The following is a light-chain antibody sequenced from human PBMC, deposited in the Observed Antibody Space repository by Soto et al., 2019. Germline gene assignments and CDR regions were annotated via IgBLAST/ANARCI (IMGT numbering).Light chain of an antibody. CDR3: QQYGGSPWT. CDR1: QSVSRSY. J-gene: IGKJ1*01. Sequence: EIVLTQSPATLSLSPGERATLSCRASQSVSRSYLAWYQQKPGQAPRLLIYGASSRATGIPDRFSGSGSGTDFTLTISRLDPEDFAVYYCQQYGGSPWTFGQGTKVEIK. V-gene: IGKV3-20*01. CDR2: GAS.